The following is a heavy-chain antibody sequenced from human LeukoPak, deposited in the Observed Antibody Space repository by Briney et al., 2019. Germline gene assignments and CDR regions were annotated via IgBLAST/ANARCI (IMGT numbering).Heavy chain of an antibody. CDR3: AKRMALYGFGAFDY. J-gene: IGHJ4*02. D-gene: IGHD5-24*01. CDR1: GFIFSNYA. CDR2: ISSSGDRT. Sequence: PGGSLRLSCAAYGFIFSNYAMSWVRQAPGKGLEWVSSISSSGDRTYYADSVKGRLTISRDNSKSTLYLQMNSLRAEDTAVYYCAKRMALYGFGAFDYWGQGTLVTVSS. V-gene: IGHV3-23*01.